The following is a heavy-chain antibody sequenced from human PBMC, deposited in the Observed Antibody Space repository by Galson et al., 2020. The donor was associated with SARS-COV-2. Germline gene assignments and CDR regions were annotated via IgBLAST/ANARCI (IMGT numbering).Heavy chain of an antibody. D-gene: IGHD2-15*01. CDR1: GFSLSTRGVC. J-gene: IGHJ6*04. Sequence: SGPTLVKPTQTLTLTCTVSGFSLSTRGVCVSWIRQSPGRALEWLARIDWDDEKYYSASLKTRITISKDSSKNQVVLKVTNMDPVDSGTYYCGRIGGCSHSTRGSHLYDYYGLDVWGEWTPVTVSS. CDR3: GRIGGCSHSTRGSHLYDYYGLDV. CDR2: IDWDDEK. V-gene: IGHV2-70*11.